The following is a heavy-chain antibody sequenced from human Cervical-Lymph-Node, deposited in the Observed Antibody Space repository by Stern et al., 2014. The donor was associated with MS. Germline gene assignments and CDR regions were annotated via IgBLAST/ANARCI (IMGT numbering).Heavy chain of an antibody. Sequence: VQLVQSVAEVKKPGSSVKVSCKASGGTFSNFGFSWVRQAPGQGLAWMGGIITIFGKAHYAPKFQGRVKITADISTSTAYMELNSLRSEDTAVYYCARDNDDNGMDVWGQGTTVIVSS. D-gene: IGHD1-1*01. CDR2: IITIFGKA. CDR1: GGTFSNFG. J-gene: IGHJ6*02. V-gene: IGHV1-69*06. CDR3: ARDNDDNGMDV.